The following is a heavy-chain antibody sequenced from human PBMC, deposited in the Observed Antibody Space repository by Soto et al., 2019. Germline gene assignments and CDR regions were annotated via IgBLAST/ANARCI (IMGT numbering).Heavy chain of an antibody. CDR1: GYSFTSYW. J-gene: IGHJ3*02. CDR2: IYPGDSET. CDR3: ARRYYDDGSFDI. V-gene: IGHV5-51*01. D-gene: IGHD3-22*01. Sequence: GESLKISCKGSGYSFTSYWIGWARQMSGKGLEWMGIIYPGDSETKYSPSFRGQVTISADRSTSSAYLQWSSLKASDTAMYYCARRYYDDGSFDIWGQGTMVTVSS.